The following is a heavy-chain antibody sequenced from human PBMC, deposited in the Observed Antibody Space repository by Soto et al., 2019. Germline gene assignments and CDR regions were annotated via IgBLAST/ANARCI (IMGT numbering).Heavy chain of an antibody. J-gene: IGHJ6*03. CDR1: GYTFTNSD. V-gene: IGHV1-8*01. CDR2: MNPNSGNT. Sequence: GASVKVSCKASGYTFTNSDINWVRQATGQGLEWMGWMNPNSGNTGYAQKFQGRVTMASNTSISTAYMELSSLRSEDTAVYYCARINGDMYYYYYMDVWGKGTTVTVSS. D-gene: IGHD4-17*01. CDR3: ARINGDMYYYYYMDV.